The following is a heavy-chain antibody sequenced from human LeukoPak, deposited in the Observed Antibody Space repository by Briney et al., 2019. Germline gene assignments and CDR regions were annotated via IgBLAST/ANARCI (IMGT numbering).Heavy chain of an antibody. V-gene: IGHV1-8*01. Sequence: ASVKVSCKASGYTFTNYDIMWVRQAAGQGPEWMGWMNSNSGNTGYAQKFQGRVTMTRDTSINTAYMELHSLTSEDTAVYYCARGRGGTVVRGYLDYWGQGTLVTVSS. CDR3: ARGRGGTVVRGYLDY. CDR2: MNSNSGNT. D-gene: IGHD3-10*01. J-gene: IGHJ4*02. CDR1: GYTFTNYD.